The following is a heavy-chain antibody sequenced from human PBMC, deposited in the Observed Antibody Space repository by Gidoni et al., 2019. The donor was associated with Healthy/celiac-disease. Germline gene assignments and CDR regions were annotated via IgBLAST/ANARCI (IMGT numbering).Heavy chain of an antibody. CDR2: IIPIFGTA. Sequence: QVQLVQSGAEVKKPGSSVKVSCKASGGTFSSYAISWVRQAPGQGLEGMGGIIPIFGTADYAQKFQGRVTITADKSTSTAYMELSSLRSEGTAVYYCARRGLGSSWSLWFDPWGQGTLVTVSS. V-gene: IGHV1-69*06. J-gene: IGHJ5*02. CDR3: ARRGLGSSWSLWFDP. D-gene: IGHD6-13*01. CDR1: GGTFSSYA.